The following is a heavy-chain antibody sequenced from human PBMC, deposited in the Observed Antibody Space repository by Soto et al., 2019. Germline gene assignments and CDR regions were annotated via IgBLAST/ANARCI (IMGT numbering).Heavy chain of an antibody. CDR3: EKDRPFRSYSESAGHYNA. J-gene: IGHJ5*02. D-gene: IGHD3-9*01. CDR2: ISGRGGVT. V-gene: IGHV3-23*01. Sequence: EVQLLESGGGLVQPGGSLRLTCVGSGFTFRNQDMRWVRQAPGKGREWVSGISGRGGVTYYADSVKGRFTISRDNSKNTLYLQMNNLRANDTAVYYCEKDRPFRSYSESAGHYNAWCQGTMVTVSS. CDR1: GFTFRNQD.